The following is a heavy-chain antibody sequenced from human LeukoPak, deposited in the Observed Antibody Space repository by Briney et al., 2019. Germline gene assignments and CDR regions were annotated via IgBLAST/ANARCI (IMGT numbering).Heavy chain of an antibody. CDR3: AREKGSGPTEGKFDY. Sequence: GGSLRLSCAASGFTFSSYGMHWVRQAPGKGLEWVAVIWYDGSNKYYVDSVKGRFTISRDNSKNTLYLQMNSLRAEDTAVYYCAREKGSGPTEGKFDYWGQGTLVTVSS. CDR1: GFTFSSYG. V-gene: IGHV3-33*01. J-gene: IGHJ4*02. CDR2: IWYDGSNK. D-gene: IGHD6-19*01.